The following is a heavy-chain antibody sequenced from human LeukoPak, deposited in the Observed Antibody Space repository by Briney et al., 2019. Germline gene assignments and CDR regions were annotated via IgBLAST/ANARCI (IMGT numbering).Heavy chain of an antibody. Sequence: PGGSLKLSCAASGFTFSDSAMHWVRQASGKGLEWVGRIRNKPNNYATAYAASVKGRFTISRDDSKNTAYLQMNSLKTEDTAVYYCTSRLQLDAFDIWGQGTMVTVSS. V-gene: IGHV3-73*01. CDR1: GFTFSDSA. J-gene: IGHJ3*02. CDR3: TSRLQLDAFDI. D-gene: IGHD4-11*01. CDR2: IRNKPNNYAT.